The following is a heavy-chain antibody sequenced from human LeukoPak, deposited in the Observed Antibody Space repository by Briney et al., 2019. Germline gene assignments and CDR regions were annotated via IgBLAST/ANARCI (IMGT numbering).Heavy chain of an antibody. Sequence: SETLSLTCAVYGGSFSGYYWSWIRHPPGKGLEWIGEINHSGSTNYNPSLKSRVTISVDQSKNQFYRKQSSVTAADTAVYYCARGGIVATITNWFDPWGQGTLVTVSS. J-gene: IGHJ5*02. CDR3: ARGGIVATITNWFDP. V-gene: IGHV4-34*01. CDR1: GGSFSGYY. CDR2: INHSGST. D-gene: IGHD5-12*01.